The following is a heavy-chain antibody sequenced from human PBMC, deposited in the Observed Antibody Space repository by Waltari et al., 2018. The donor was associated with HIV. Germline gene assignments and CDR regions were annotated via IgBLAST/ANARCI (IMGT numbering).Heavy chain of an antibody. CDR2: INTNTGNP. CDR1: GYTFTRYA. J-gene: IGHJ3*02. CDR3: ASTLAASGKGAFDI. V-gene: IGHV7-4-1*02. Sequence: QVQLVQSGSELKKPGASVKVSCMASGYTFTRYAMNWVRQAPGQGLEWMGWINTNTGNPTYAQGFTGRFVFSLDTSVSTAYLQISSLKAEDTAVYYCASTLAASGKGAFDIWGQGTMVTVSS. D-gene: IGHD3-10*01.